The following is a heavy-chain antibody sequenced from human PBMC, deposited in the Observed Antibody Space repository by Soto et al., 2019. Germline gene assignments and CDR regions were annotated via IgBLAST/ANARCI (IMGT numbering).Heavy chain of an antibody. CDR3: ARGRYGDY. V-gene: IGHV1-18*01. CDR2: ISAHKGNT. J-gene: IGHJ4*02. D-gene: IGHD1-1*01. Sequence: QVHLVQSGAEVKKPGASVKVSCKGSGYGFTTYGITWVRQAPGQGLEWMAWISAHKGNTNYAQKLQGRVTVTRDTSTSTAYMGLRSLRSVDTAVYYCARGRYGDYWGQGALVSVSS. CDR1: GYGFTTYG.